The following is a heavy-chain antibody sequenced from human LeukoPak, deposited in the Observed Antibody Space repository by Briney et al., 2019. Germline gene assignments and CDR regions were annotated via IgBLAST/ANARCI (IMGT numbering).Heavy chain of an antibody. Sequence: SETLSLTCTVSGGSIRSYYWSWIRQPPGKGLEWIGYIYYSGSTYYNPSLKSRVTISVDTSKNQFSLKLSSVTVADTAVYYCASSYYDYVWGSYRNDAFDIWGQGTMVTVSS. CDR3: ASSYYDYVWGSYRNDAFDI. CDR2: IYYSGST. J-gene: IGHJ3*02. V-gene: IGHV4-59*04. CDR1: GGSIRSYY. D-gene: IGHD3-16*02.